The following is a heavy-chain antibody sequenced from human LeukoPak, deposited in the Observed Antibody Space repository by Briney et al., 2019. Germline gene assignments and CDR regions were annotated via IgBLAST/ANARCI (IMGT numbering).Heavy chain of an antibody. CDR2: IIPILGIA. V-gene: IGHV1-69*04. Sequence: ASVKVSCKASGGTFSSYAISWVRQAPGQGPEWMGRIIPILGIANYAQKFQGRVTITADKSTSTAYMELSSLRSEDTAVYYCARDSAYGSGSYSPNYYYYGMDVWGQGTTVTVSS. CDR1: GGTFSSYA. J-gene: IGHJ6*02. D-gene: IGHD3-10*01. CDR3: ARDSAYGSGSYSPNYYYYGMDV.